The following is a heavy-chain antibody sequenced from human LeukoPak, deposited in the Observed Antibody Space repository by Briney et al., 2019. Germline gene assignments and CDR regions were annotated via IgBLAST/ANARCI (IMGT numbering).Heavy chain of an antibody. CDR1: GGSFSSYY. CDR3: ARSYSSGWYGRGNWFDH. Sequence: SETLSLTCTVSGGSFSSYYWSWIRQPPGKGLEWIGYINYSGSTNYNPSLTSRVTISVDTSKNQFSLKLSSVTAPYTAVYYCARSYSSGWYGRGNWFDHWGQGTLVTVSS. CDR2: INYSGST. J-gene: IGHJ5*02. V-gene: IGHV4-59*01. D-gene: IGHD6-19*01.